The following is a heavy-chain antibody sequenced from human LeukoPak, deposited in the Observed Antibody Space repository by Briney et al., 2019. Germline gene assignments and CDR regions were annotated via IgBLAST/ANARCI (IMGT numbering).Heavy chain of an antibody. CDR3: ARDGSSWSFDY. J-gene: IGHJ4*02. CDR1: GFTFSSYD. D-gene: IGHD6-13*01. Sequence: GGSLRLSCAASGFTFSSYDMHWVRQAPGKGLEWVAVISYDGSNKYYADSVKGRFTISRDNSKSTLYLQMNSLRAEDTAVYYCARDGSSWSFDYWGQGTLVTVSS. V-gene: IGHV3-30*01. CDR2: ISYDGSNK.